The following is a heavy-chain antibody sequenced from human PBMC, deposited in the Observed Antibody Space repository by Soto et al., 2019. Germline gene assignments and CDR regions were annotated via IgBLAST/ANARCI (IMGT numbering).Heavy chain of an antibody. CDR1: GASFSGYY. Sequence: QVQLRQWGAGLLKPSETLSLSCAVYGASFSGYYWNWIRQPPGKGLEWIGEINQSGSTNYSPYLKTRVTIAVDTSKKQFSLRVSSVTAADTAVYYCARRFSGTGRYFDYWGQGTLVTVSS. V-gene: IGHV4-34*02. D-gene: IGHD1-1*01. J-gene: IGHJ4*02. CDR3: ARRFSGTGRYFDY. CDR2: INQSGST.